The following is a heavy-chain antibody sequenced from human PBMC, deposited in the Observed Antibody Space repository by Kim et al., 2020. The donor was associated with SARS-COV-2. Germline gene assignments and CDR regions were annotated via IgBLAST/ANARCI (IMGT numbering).Heavy chain of an antibody. CDR1: GFTFSSYA. CDR3: ARALGVVGATFGYYFDY. CDR2: ISYDGSNK. Sequence: GGSLRLSCAASGFTFSSYAMHWVRQAPGKGLEWVAVISYDGSNKYYVDSVKGRFTISRDNSKNTLYLQMNSLRAEDTAVYYCARALGVVGATFGYYFDYWGQGTLVTVSS. J-gene: IGHJ4*02. V-gene: IGHV3-30*04. D-gene: IGHD1-26*01.